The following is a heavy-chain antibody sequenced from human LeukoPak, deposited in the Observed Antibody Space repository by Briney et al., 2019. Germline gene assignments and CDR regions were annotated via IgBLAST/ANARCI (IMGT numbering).Heavy chain of an antibody. J-gene: IGHJ2*01. V-gene: IGHV3-30*18. Sequence: GMSLRLSCAASGFTFSNYVMHWVRQAPGKGLEWVAVMAHDGSKTYYADSVKGGFTISRDNSKNTLYLQMNSLRPEDTAVYYCAKDGADLRYWYFDLWGRGTLVTVSS. D-gene: IGHD3-16*01. CDR1: GFTFSNYV. CDR3: AKDGADLRYWYFDL. CDR2: MAHDGSKT.